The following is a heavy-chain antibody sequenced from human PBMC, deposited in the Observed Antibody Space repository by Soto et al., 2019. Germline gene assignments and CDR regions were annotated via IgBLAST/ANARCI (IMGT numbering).Heavy chain of an antibody. Sequence: EVQLVESGGGLVQPGGSLRLSCAASGFTVSSNYMSWVRQAPGKGLEWVSVIYSGGSTYYADSVKGRFTIYRDNSKNTLYLQMNSLRADDTAVYYCARDVDCSCGSCYRDYWGQGTLVTVSS. D-gene: IGHD2-15*01. J-gene: IGHJ4*02. V-gene: IGHV3-66*01. CDR1: GFTVSSNY. CDR2: IYSGGST. CDR3: ARDVDCSCGSCYRDY.